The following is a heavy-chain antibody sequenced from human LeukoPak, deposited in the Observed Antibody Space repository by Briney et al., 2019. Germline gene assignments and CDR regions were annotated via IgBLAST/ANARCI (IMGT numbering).Heavy chain of an antibody. J-gene: IGHJ3*02. CDR3: ARCSYVWGSYRPDDAFDI. CDR2: ISAYKGNT. CDR1: GYTFTRYG. V-gene: IGHV1-18*01. D-gene: IGHD3-16*02. Sequence: GASVKVSCKGSGYTFTRYGISWVRQAPGQGLEWMGWISAYKGNTNYAQKFQGRVTMTTDTSTSTAYMEVRSLRFDDTAVYYRARCSYVWGSYRPDDAFDIWGQGTMVTVSS.